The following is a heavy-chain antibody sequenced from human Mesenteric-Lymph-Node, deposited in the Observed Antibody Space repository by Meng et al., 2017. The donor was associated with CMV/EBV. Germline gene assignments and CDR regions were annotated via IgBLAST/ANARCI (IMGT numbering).Heavy chain of an antibody. Sequence: ASVKVSCKASGYTFTSYYMHWVRQAPGQGLEWMGIINPSGGSTSYAQKFQGRVTMTRDTSTSTVYMELSRLRSDDTAVYYCARDPTGYCSSTSCYTTYYYYYGMDVWGQGTTVTVSS. CDR1: GYTFTSYY. CDR2: INPSGGST. CDR3: ARDPTGYCSSTSCYTTYYYYYGMDV. V-gene: IGHV1-46*01. J-gene: IGHJ6*02. D-gene: IGHD2-2*02.